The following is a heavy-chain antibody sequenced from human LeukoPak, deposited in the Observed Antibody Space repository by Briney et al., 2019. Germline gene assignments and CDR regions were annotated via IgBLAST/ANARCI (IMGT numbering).Heavy chain of an antibody. Sequence: PSETLSLTCTVSGGSISSYYWSWIRQPPGKGLEWIGYIYYSGSTNYNPSLKSRVTISVDTSKNQFSLKLSSVTAADTAVYYCARHRPDYGDYSPYYYYGKDVWGQGTTVTVSS. CDR1: GGSISSYY. J-gene: IGHJ6*02. D-gene: IGHD4-17*01. CDR3: ARHRPDYGDYSPYYYYGKDV. V-gene: IGHV4-59*08. CDR2: IYYSGST.